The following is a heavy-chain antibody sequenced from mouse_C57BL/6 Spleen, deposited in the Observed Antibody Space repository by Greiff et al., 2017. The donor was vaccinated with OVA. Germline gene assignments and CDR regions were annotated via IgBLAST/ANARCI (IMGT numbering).Heavy chain of an antibody. CDR3: ARYEGNPFGAMDY. D-gene: IGHD2-3*01. J-gene: IGHJ4*01. CDR2: INPYNGGT. V-gene: IGHV1-19*01. CDR1: GYTFTDYY. Sequence: EVQLQQSGPVLVKPGASVKMSCKASGYTFTDYYMNWVKQSHGKSLEWIGVINPYNGGTSYNQKFKGKATLTVDKSSSTAYMELNSLTSEDSAVYYCARYEGNPFGAMDYWGQGTSVTVSS.